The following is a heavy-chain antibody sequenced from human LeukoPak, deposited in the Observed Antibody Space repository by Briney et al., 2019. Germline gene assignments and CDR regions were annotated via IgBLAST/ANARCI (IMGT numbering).Heavy chain of an antibody. CDR3: AREGSGYYMFDY. V-gene: IGHV4-59*12. Sequence: SETLSLTCTDSGDSINNYYWSWIRQPPGKGLEWIGYSYHSGSTYYNPSLKSRVTISVDRSKNQFSLKLSSVTAADTAVYYCAREGSGYYMFDYWGQGALVTVSS. CDR2: SYHSGST. D-gene: IGHD3-3*01. CDR1: GDSINNYY. J-gene: IGHJ4*02.